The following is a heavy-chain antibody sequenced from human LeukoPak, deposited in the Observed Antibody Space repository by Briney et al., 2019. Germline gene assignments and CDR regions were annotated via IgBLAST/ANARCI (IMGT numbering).Heavy chain of an antibody. J-gene: IGHJ4*02. CDR2: ISWNSGSI. V-gene: IGHV3-9*01. CDR1: GFTFDDYA. Sequence: QPGGSLRLSCAASGFTFDDYAMHWVRQAPGKGLEWVSGISWNSGSIGYADSVKGRFTISRDNAKNSLYLQMNSLRAEDTALYYCAKGSSQYYFDYWGQGTLVTVSS. CDR3: AKGSSQYYFDY.